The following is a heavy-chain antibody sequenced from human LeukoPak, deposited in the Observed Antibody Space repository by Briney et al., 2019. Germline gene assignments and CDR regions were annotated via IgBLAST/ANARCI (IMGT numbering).Heavy chain of an antibody. CDR1: GYTFNSYE. CDR3: ARPPGYCRIPSTHIASCYYWYFDL. Sequence: GASVKVSCQASGYTFNSYEINWVRQAAGQRLEWMGWMNPDNGDTGYAQRFQGRVTMTRDTSISTAYMELSGLTSEDTAVYYCARPPGYCRIPSTHIASCYYWYFDLWGRGTLVTVSS. J-gene: IGHJ2*01. D-gene: IGHD2-15*01. CDR2: MNPDNGDT. V-gene: IGHV1-8*01.